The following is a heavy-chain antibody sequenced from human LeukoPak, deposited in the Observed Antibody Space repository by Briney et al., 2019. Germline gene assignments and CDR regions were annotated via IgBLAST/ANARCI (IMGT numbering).Heavy chain of an antibody. Sequence: ASVKVSCKASGGTFSSYAISWVRQAPGQGLEWMGIINPSGGSTSYAQKFQGRVTMTRDMSTSTVYMELSSLRSEDTAVYYCVRDGRYYYDSSGYPVPDAFGIWGQGTMVTVSS. J-gene: IGHJ3*02. V-gene: IGHV1-46*01. CDR1: GGTFSSYA. CDR2: INPSGGST. CDR3: VRDGRYYYDSSGYPVPDAFGI. D-gene: IGHD3-22*01.